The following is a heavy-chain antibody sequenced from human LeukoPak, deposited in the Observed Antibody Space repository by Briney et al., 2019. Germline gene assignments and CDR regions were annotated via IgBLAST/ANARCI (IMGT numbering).Heavy chain of an antibody. CDR3: AKGISSYYDFWSGYYRDYYYYYYMDV. D-gene: IGHD3-3*01. CDR1: GFTFSSYA. J-gene: IGHJ6*03. V-gene: IGHV3-23*01. CDR2: ISGSGGST. Sequence: GGSLRLSCAASGFTFSSYAMSWVRQAPGKGLEWVSAISGSGGSTYYADSVKGRFTISRDNSKNTLYLQMNSLRAEGTAVYYCAKGISSYYDFWSGYYRDYYYYYYMDVWGKGTTVTVSS.